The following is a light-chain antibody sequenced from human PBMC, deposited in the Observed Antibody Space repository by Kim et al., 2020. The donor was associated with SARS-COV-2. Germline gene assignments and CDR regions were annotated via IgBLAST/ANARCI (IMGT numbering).Light chain of an antibody. CDR2: GAS. J-gene: IGKJ2*01. CDR1: PSVSSN. Sequence: SVSPGERAPLSCRASPSVSSNLAWYQQIPGQAPRLLIYGASTRATDIPARFSGSGSGAEFTLTISSLQSEDFAIYYCQQYNSWPKTFGQGTKLEI. CDR3: QQYNSWPKT. V-gene: IGKV3-15*01.